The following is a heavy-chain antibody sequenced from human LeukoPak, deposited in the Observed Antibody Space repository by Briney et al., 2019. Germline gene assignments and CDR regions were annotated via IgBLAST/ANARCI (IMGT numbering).Heavy chain of an antibody. CDR3: ARQNYDILTGYPYYFDY. CDR1: GFTFSSYW. CDR2: IKQDGSEK. J-gene: IGHJ4*02. V-gene: IGHV3-7*03. D-gene: IGHD3-9*01. Sequence: GGSLRLSCAASGFTFSSYWMSWVRQAPGEGLEWVANIKQDGSEKYYVDSVKGRFTISRDNAKNSLYLQMNSLRAEDTAVYYCARQNYDILTGYPYYFDYWGQGTLVTVSS.